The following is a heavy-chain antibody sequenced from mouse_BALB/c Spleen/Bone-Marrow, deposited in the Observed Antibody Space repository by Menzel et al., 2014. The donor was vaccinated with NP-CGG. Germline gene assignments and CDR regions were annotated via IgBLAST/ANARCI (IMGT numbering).Heavy chain of an antibody. CDR1: GFSLTSYG. CDR3: ARKNYVDYYSAMDY. CDR2: IWSGGNT. Sequence: VQLQQSGPGLVQPSQSLSITCTVSGFSLTSYGVHWVRQSPGKGLEWLGAIWSGGNTDYDAAFISRLIITKDNSKSQVFFKMNNLRPNDSAKYYFARKNYVDYYSAMDYWGQGTSVTVSS. J-gene: IGHJ4*01. D-gene: IGHD1-1*01. V-gene: IGHV2-2*02.